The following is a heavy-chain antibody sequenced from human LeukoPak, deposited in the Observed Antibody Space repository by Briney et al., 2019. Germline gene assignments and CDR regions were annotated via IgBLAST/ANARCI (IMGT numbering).Heavy chain of an antibody. CDR2: IYSGGST. V-gene: IGHV3-53*01. CDR3: ARAWEEAGDAFDI. J-gene: IGHJ3*02. D-gene: IGHD1-26*01. Sequence: GGSLRLSCAASGFTVSSNYMSWVRQAPGKGLEWVSVIYSGGSTYYADSVKGRFTISRDNSKNTLYLQMNSLRAEDTAVYYCARAWEEAGDAFDIWGQGTIVTVSS. CDR1: GFTVSSNY.